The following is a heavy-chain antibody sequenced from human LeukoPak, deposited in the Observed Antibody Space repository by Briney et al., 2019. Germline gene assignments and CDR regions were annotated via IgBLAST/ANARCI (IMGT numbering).Heavy chain of an antibody. CDR1: GGSINSGSYY. CDR3: ARGYSSGSDWFDP. CDR2: IYTSGST. Sequence: SETLSLTCTVSGGSINSGSYYWGWIRQPAEQGLEWIGRIYTSGSTNYNPSFRSRVIISLDTSKKQFSLKLYSVTAADTAVYYCARGYSSGSDWFDPWGQGILVTVSS. D-gene: IGHD3-22*01. J-gene: IGHJ5*02. V-gene: IGHV4-61*02.